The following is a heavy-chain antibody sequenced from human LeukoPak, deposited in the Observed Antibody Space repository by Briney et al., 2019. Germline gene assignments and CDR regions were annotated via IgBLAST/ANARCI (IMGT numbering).Heavy chain of an antibody. V-gene: IGHV4-34*01. CDR3: ARQTGSGLFILP. CDR2: INHSRTT. D-gene: IGHD3/OR15-3a*01. CDR1: GGSFSGYY. Sequence: SETLSLTCAVYGGSFSGYYWTWIRQPPGKGLEWIGEINHSRTTNYNASLKSQVSISIDTSKNQFSLRLTSVTAADTAVYYCARQTGSGLFILPGGQGTLVTVSS. J-gene: IGHJ4*02.